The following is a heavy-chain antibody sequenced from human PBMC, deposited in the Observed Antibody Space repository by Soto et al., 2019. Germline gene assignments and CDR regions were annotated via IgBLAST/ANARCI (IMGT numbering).Heavy chain of an antibody. J-gene: IGHJ4*02. Sequence: QVQLVESGGGVVQPGRSLRLSCAASGFTFSSYGMHWVRQAPGKGLEWVAVIAYDGSNKYYADSVKGRFTISRDNSKNTLHLQINSLRAEDTTVYYWANPLGAIDYWGQGTLVTVSS. V-gene: IGHV3-30*18. CDR1: GFTFSSYG. D-gene: IGHD3-16*01. CDR2: IAYDGSNK. CDR3: ANPLGAIDY.